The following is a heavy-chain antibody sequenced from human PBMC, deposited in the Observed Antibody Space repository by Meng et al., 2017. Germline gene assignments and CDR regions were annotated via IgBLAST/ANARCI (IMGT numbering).Heavy chain of an antibody. CDR2: IIPIFGTA. J-gene: IGHJ3*02. D-gene: IGHD5-24*01. CDR1: GGTFSSYA. CDR3: ARDLRDGYNYGPSAFDI. Sequence: SVKVSCKASGGTFSSYAISWVRQAPGQGLEWMGGIIPIFGTANYAQKFQGRVTITADESTSTAYMVLSSLRSEDTAVYYCARDLRDGYNYGPSAFDIWGQGTMVTGSS. V-gene: IGHV1-69*13.